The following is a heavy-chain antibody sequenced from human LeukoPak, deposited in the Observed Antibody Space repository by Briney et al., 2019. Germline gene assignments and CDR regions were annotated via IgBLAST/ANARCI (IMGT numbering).Heavy chain of an antibody. J-gene: IGHJ5*02. CDR2: MNPNSGNT. Sequence: GASVKVSXKASGYTFTSYDINWVRQATGQGLEWMGWMNPNSGNTGYAQKFQGRVTITRNTSISTAYMELSSLRSGDTAVYYCARVGCGGSCYGFDPWGPGTLVTVSS. CDR3: ARVGCGGSCYGFDP. V-gene: IGHV1-8*03. D-gene: IGHD2-15*01. CDR1: GYTFTSYD.